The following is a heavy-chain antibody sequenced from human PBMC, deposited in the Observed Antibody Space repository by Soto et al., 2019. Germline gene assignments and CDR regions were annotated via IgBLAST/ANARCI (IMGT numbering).Heavy chain of an antibody. CDR2: IKDRDYGGTA. CDR1: GFNFSDAW. J-gene: IGHJ4*02. CDR3: TTNDY. Sequence: SGGDLVTPGESLRLSCVASGFNFSDAWMTWVRQAPGKGLEWVGRIKDRDYGGTADYAASVKGRFTMSRDDSTNMLFLQMNSLKSEDTAVYYCTTNDYWGQGTQVTVSS. V-gene: IGHV3-15*01.